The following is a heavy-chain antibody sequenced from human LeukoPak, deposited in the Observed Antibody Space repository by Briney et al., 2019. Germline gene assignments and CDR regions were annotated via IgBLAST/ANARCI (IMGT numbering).Heavy chain of an antibody. J-gene: IGHJ6*02. CDR3: ARVGAGYDFWSGPQGEYYYYGMDV. CDR1: GFTFSSYW. D-gene: IGHD3-3*01. V-gene: IGHV3-66*01. Sequence: GGSLRLSCAASGFTFSSYWMSWVRQAPGKGLEWVSVIYSGGSTYYADSVKGRFTISRDNSKNTLYLQMNSLRAEDTAVYYCARVGAGYDFWSGPQGEYYYYGMDVWGQGTTVTVSS. CDR2: IYSGGST.